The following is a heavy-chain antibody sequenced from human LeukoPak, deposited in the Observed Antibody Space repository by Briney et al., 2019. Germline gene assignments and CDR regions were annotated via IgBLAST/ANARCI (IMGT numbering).Heavy chain of an antibody. J-gene: IGHJ4*02. Sequence: GESLKTSCKGSGYSFTNYWIGWVRQMPGKGLEWMGIIYPGDSDTRYSPSFQGQVTISADKSISTAYLQWSSLKASDTAMYYCARGLGEDIVVVPAAMDYWGQGTLVTVSS. V-gene: IGHV5-51*01. CDR1: GYSFTNYW. CDR3: ARGLGEDIVVVPAAMDY. D-gene: IGHD2-2*01. CDR2: IYPGDSDT.